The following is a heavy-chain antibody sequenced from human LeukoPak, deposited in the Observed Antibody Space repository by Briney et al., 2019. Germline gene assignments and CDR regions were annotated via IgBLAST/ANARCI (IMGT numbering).Heavy chain of an antibody. CDR2: IYPGDSDT. Sequence: GESLKISCQASGYTFTNYWIGWVRQMPGKGLEWMGIIYPGDSDTRYSPSFQGQVTISADKSISTAYLQWSSLKASDTAMYYCARGASVAAALNYWGQGTLVTVSS. V-gene: IGHV5-51*01. J-gene: IGHJ4*02. CDR3: ARGASVAAALNY. D-gene: IGHD6-13*01. CDR1: GYTFTNYW.